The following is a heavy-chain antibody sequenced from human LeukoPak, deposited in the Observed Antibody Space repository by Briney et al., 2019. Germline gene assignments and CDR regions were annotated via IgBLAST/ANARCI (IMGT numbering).Heavy chain of an antibody. Sequence: GSSVKVSCKASGYIFTGYYMHWVRQAPGQGLDWMGLINPNSGGTNYAQKFQGRVTMTRDTSISKAYMELSRLRSDDTAVYSCARTLVVRGYFDYWGQGTLVTVSS. V-gene: IGHV1-2*02. CDR3: ARTLVVRGYFDY. D-gene: IGHD3-22*01. J-gene: IGHJ4*02. CDR1: GYIFTGYY. CDR2: INPNSGGT.